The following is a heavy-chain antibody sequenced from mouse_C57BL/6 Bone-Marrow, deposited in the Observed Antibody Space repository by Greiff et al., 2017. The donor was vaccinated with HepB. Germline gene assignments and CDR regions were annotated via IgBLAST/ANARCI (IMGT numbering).Heavy chain of an antibody. CDR2: IRSKSNNYAT. Sequence: EVQGVESGGGLVQPKGSLKLSCAASGFSFNTYAMNWVRQAPGKGLEWVARIRSKSNNYATYYADSVKDRFTISRDDSESMLYLQMNNLKTEDTAMYYCVRPYGSSDAMDYWGQGTSVTVSS. V-gene: IGHV10-1*01. CDR3: VRPYGSSDAMDY. D-gene: IGHD1-1*01. J-gene: IGHJ4*01. CDR1: GFSFNTYA.